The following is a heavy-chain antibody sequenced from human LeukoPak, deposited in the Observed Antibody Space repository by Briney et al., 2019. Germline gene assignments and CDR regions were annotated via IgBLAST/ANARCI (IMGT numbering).Heavy chain of an antibody. J-gene: IGHJ4*02. CDR1: GGSFSGYY. CDR2: INHSGST. CDR3: ARAGPWELLTKYYFDY. D-gene: IGHD1-26*01. V-gene: IGHV4-34*01. Sequence: SETLSLTCAVYGGSFSGYYWSWIRQPPGKELEWIGEINHSGSTNYNPSLKSRVTISVDTSKNQFSLKLSSVTAADTAVYYCARAGPWELLTKYYFDYWGQGTLVTVSS.